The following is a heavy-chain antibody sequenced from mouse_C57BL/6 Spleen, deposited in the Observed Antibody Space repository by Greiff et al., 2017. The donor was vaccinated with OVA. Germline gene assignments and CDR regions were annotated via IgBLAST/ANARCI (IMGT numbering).Heavy chain of an antibody. CDR3: ARGGTTVVEGFAY. J-gene: IGHJ3*01. V-gene: IGHV1-7*01. CDR2: INPSSGYT. CDR1: GYTFTSYW. Sequence: QVQLQQSGAELAKPGASVTLSCKASGYTFTSYWMHWVKQRPGQGLEWIGYINPSSGYTQYNQKFKDKATLTADKSSSTAYMQLSSLTYEDSAVYYCARGGTTVVEGFAYWGQGTLVTVSA. D-gene: IGHD1-1*01.